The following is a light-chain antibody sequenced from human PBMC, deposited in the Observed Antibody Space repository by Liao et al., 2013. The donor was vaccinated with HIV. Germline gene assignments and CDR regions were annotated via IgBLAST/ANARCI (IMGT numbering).Light chain of an antibody. CDR3: QAWDRGADVV. V-gene: IGLV3-1*01. CDR1: KLGNKY. Sequence: SYELTQPPSVSVSPGQTASITCSGDKLGNKYTCWYQQKPGQAPVLVIYKDSERPSGIPERFSGSNSGNTATLTLSGTQPMDEADYFCQAWDRGADVVFGGGTKLTVL. CDR2: KDS. J-gene: IGLJ2*01.